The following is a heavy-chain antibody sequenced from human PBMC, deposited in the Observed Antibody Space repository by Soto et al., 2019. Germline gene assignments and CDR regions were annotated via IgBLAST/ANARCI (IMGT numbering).Heavy chain of an antibody. V-gene: IGHV4-30-4*01. Sequence: HVQLQQSGPGLVKPSQTLSLTCTVSGGSIRSGDYYWRWIRQPPGKGLEWIGYIYYSGSTYYNPSRKKRVTTAVDTSKSQFLPKLSSVTAADTAVYYCAGERPDGARLDPWGQGTLVTVSS. J-gene: IGHJ5*02. CDR1: GGSIRSGDYY. CDR2: IYYSGST. D-gene: IGHD6-6*01. CDR3: AGERPDGARLDP.